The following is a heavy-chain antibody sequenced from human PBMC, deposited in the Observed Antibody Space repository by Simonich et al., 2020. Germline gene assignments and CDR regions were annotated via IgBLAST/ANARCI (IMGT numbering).Heavy chain of an antibody. V-gene: IGHV4-34*01. CDR1: GGSFSGYY. CDR3: ARGLRVAAAGTAFQH. J-gene: IGHJ1*01. D-gene: IGHD6-13*01. CDR2: INHSGRT. Sequence: QVQLQQWGAGLLKPSETLSLTCAVYGGSFSGYYWSWIRQPPGKGLGWIGEINHSGRTNNNPALKSRVTISVDTSKNQFSLKLSSVTAADTAVYYCARGLRVAAAGTAFQHWGQGTLVTVSS.